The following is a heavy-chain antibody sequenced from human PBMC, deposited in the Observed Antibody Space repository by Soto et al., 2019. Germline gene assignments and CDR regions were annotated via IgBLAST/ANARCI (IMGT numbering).Heavy chain of an antibody. V-gene: IGHV3-23*01. CDR3: AKDSGKYSSSWIDY. Sequence: GGSLRLSCAASGFTFSSYAMSWVRQAPGKGLEWVSAISGSGGSTYYADSVKGRFTISRDNSKNTLYLQMNSLRAEDTAVYYCAKDSGKYSSSWIDYWGQGTLVTVSS. CDR2: ISGSGGST. CDR1: GFTFSSYA. D-gene: IGHD6-13*01. J-gene: IGHJ4*02.